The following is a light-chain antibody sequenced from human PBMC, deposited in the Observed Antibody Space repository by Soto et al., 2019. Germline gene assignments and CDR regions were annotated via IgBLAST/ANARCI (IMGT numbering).Light chain of an antibody. J-gene: IGLJ3*02. CDR2: VNSDGSH. Sequence: QSVLTQSPSASASLGASVKLTCTLSSGHNTYAIAWHQQQPDKGPQYLMKVNSDGSHSRGDGIPDRFSGSSSGSERYLTISSLQSDDEADYYCQTWGTAQVVFGGGTKLTVL. V-gene: IGLV4-69*01. CDR3: QTWGTAQVV. CDR1: SGHNTYA.